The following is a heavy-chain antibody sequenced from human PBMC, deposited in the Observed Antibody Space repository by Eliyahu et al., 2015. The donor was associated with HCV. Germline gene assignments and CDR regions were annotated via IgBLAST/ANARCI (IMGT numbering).Heavy chain of an antibody. CDR1: GGTFSTXA. V-gene: IGHV1-69*01. CDR3: ARPSADNSDISKPFDY. J-gene: IGHJ4*02. CDR2: VTPIFGTG. Sequence: QVQLVQSGAEVXKPGSSVKVSCKASGGTFSTXAFSWVRQAPGQGVEWVGGVTPIFGTGNYAQKFQGRVTITADESTSTAYMELNSLRSEDTAVYYCARPSADNSDISKPFDYWGQGTLVTVSS. D-gene: IGHD6-19*01.